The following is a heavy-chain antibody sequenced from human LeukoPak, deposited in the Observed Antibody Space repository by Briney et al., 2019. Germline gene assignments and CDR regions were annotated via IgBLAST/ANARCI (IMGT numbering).Heavy chain of an antibody. CDR2: INPNSGGT. CDR3: ARVATMIVWSYYFDY. D-gene: IGHD3-22*01. Sequence: GASVKVSCKASGYTFTGYYMHWVRQAPGQGLEWMGWINPNSGGTNYAQKFQGRVTMTRDTSTSTVYMELSSLRSEDTAVYYCARVATMIVWSYYFDYWGQGTLVTVSS. CDR1: GYTFTGYY. V-gene: IGHV1-2*02. J-gene: IGHJ4*02.